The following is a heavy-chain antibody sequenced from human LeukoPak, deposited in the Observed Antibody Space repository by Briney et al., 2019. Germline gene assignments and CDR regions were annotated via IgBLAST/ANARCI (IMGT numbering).Heavy chain of an antibody. CDR1: GFTFSSYE. D-gene: IGHD5-18*01. CDR3: ARVDTAMVAFDP. CDR2: ISSSGSTI. Sequence: GGSLRLSCAASGFTFSSYEMHWVRQAPGKGLEWVSYISSSGSTIYYADSVKGRFTISRDNAKNSLYLQMNSLRAEDTAVYYCARVDTAMVAFDPWGQGTLVTVSS. J-gene: IGHJ5*02. V-gene: IGHV3-48*03.